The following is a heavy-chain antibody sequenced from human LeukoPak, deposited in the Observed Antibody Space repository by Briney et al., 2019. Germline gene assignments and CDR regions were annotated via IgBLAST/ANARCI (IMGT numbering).Heavy chain of an antibody. V-gene: IGHV3-21*01. CDR3: ARYCSSTSCYMGAFDI. Sequence: PGGSLRLSCAASGFTFSSYSMNWVRQAPEKGLEWVSSISSSSSYIYYADSVKGRFTISRDNAKNSLYLQMNSLRAEDTAVYYCARYCSSTSCYMGAFDIWGQGTMVTVSS. CDR2: ISSSSSYI. J-gene: IGHJ3*02. CDR1: GFTFSSYS. D-gene: IGHD2-2*02.